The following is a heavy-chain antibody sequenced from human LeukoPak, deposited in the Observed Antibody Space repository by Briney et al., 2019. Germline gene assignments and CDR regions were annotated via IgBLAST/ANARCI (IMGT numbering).Heavy chain of an antibody. CDR2: ISAGGDLT. J-gene: IGHJ3*02. V-gene: IGHV3-23*01. CDR1: GFIFKDFP. D-gene: IGHD3-10*01. Sequence: PGGSLRLSCAVSGFIFKDFPMTWVRQAPWKGLEWLSGISAGGDLTFHADSLKGRFTISRDNYKNTLYLQMDSLRAEDTAVYYCAKSLFTSAAGSGRASDIWGQGTMVTVSS. CDR3: AKSLFTSAAGSGRASDI.